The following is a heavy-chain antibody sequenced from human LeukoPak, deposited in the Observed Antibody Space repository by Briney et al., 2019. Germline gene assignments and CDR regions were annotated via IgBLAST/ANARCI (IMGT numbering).Heavy chain of an antibody. CDR3: AKERAAAAFLDAFEI. J-gene: IGHJ3*02. CDR2: IRYDGSNK. V-gene: IGHV3-30*02. Sequence: GGSLRLSCAASGFTFSSYGMHWVRQAPGKGLEWVAFIRYDGSNKYYADSVKGRFTISRDNSKKTLYLQMNSLRAEDTAVYYCAKERAAAAFLDAFEIWGQGTIVTVSS. D-gene: IGHD6-13*01. CDR1: GFTFSSYG.